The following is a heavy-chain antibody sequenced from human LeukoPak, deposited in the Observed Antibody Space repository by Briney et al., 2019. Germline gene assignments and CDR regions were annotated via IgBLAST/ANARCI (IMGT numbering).Heavy chain of an antibody. D-gene: IGHD4-17*01. J-gene: IGHJ4*02. Sequence: GASVKVSCKASGYTFTSYDINWVRQATGQGLEWLGWMNPNSGNTGYAQKFQGRVTITRNTSICTAYMELSSLRSEDTAVYYCAILEGSYGDYRGFPSFDYWGQGTLVTVSS. V-gene: IGHV1-8*03. CDR1: GYTFTSYD. CDR2: MNPNSGNT. CDR3: AILEGSYGDYRGFPSFDY.